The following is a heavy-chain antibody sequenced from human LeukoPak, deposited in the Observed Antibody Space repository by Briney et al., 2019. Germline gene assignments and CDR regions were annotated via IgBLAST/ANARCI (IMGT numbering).Heavy chain of an antibody. Sequence: GASVKVSCKASGYTFTNYGISWVRQAPGQGLEWMGWISGYNDNTNYVQKVQGRVTMTTDTSTSTAYMELRSLRSDDTAVYYCASGYSSGSPFDYWGQGTLVTVSS. J-gene: IGHJ4*02. CDR2: ISGYNDNT. V-gene: IGHV1-18*01. CDR1: GYTFTNYG. D-gene: IGHD6-19*01. CDR3: ASGYSSGSPFDY.